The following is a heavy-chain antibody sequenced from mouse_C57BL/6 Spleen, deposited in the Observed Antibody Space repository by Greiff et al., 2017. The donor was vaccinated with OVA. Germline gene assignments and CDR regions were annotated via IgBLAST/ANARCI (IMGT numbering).Heavy chain of an antibody. D-gene: IGHD2-1*01. J-gene: IGHJ4*01. V-gene: IGHV2-6-1*01. CDR3: ARHDGNYVAMDY. CDR1: GFSLTSYG. CDR2: IWSDGST. Sequence: QVQLQQSGPGLVAPSQSLSITCTVSGFSLTSYGVHWVRQPPGKGLEWLVVIWSDGSTTYNSALKSRLSISKDNSKSQVFLKMNSLQTDDTAMYYCARHDGNYVAMDYWGQGTSVTVSS.